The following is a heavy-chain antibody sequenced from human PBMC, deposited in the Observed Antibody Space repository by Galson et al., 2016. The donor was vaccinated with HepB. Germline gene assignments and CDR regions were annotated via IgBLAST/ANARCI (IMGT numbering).Heavy chain of an antibody. Sequence: SVKVSCKASGGTFSSYGFGWVRQAPGQGLEWMGGIIPFFGTANYAQRFQDRVTITADDSTSTAYMEPSSLRSEDTAVYYCARVTHSAAATSLFDYWGQGTLVTVSS. J-gene: IGHJ4*02. CDR3: ARVTHSAAATSLFDY. CDR1: GGTFSSYG. V-gene: IGHV1-69*13. D-gene: IGHD6-13*01. CDR2: IIPFFGTA.